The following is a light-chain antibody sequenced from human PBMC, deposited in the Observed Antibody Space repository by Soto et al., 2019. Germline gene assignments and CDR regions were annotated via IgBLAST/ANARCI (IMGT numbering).Light chain of an antibody. V-gene: IGLV2-8*01. Sequence: QSALTQPPSASGSHGQSVTISCTGTSSDVGAYNYVSGYQQHAGKAPKLVIYEVTKRPSGVPDRFSGSKSANTASLTVSGLQAEDEADYYCSSFASSNTWVFGGGTKLTVL. CDR3: SSFASSNTWV. CDR1: SSDVGAYNY. CDR2: EVT. J-gene: IGLJ3*02.